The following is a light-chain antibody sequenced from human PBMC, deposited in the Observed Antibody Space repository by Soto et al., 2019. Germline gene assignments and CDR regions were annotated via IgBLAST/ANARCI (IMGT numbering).Light chain of an antibody. CDR1: GSDIGSYNL. Sequence: SVLPQPASVSGSPGQSITISCTGTGSDIGSYNLVSWYQQPPGKAPKLIIYEVTNRPSGVSSRLSGSKSGNTASLTISGLQAEDDADYYCCSYAPTRASYVFGTGTKVTVL. CDR3: CSYAPTRASYV. J-gene: IGLJ1*01. CDR2: EVT. V-gene: IGLV2-23*02.